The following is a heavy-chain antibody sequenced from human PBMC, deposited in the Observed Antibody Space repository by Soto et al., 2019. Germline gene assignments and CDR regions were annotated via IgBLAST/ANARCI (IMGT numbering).Heavy chain of an antibody. Sequence: EVQLVESGGGLIQPGGSLRLSCAASGFTVSSNYMSWVRQAPGKGLEWASVIYSGGSTYYADSVKGRFTISRDNSKNTLYLQMNSLRAEDTAVYYCARFTPATAIKYFDYWGQGTLVTVSS. CDR3: ARFTPATAIKYFDY. D-gene: IGHD2-21*02. J-gene: IGHJ4*02. CDR2: IYSGGST. CDR1: GFTVSSNY. V-gene: IGHV3-53*01.